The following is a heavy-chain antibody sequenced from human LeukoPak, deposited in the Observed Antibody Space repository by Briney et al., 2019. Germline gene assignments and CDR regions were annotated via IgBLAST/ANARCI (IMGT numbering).Heavy chain of an antibody. CDR1: GFAFSKFP. CDR2: ISASGDVT. V-gene: IGHV3-23*01. CDR3: AKSLFTSATGTGRAFHI. Sequence: GGSLRLSCAASGFAFSKFPMGWVRQAPGRGLEWVSAISASGDVTFYADSLRGRFTISRDNSKSTLYLQMNGLRAEDTAIFYCAKSLFTSATGTGRAFHIWGQGTRVTVSS. D-gene: IGHD1-1*01. J-gene: IGHJ3*02.